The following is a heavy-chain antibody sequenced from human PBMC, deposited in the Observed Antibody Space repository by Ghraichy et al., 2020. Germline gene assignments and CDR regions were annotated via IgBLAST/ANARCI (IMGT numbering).Heavy chain of an antibody. CDR1: GGSISNYY. D-gene: IGHD3-3*02. Sequence: SETLSLTCTVSGGSISNYYWSWIRQPPGKGLEWIGYIYYNGSTNYNTSVKSRVTISLDTSKNHFSLKLSSVTAADTAVYYCARHHARISRSIHWFDPWGQGMLVTVSS. J-gene: IGHJ5*02. V-gene: IGHV4-59*08. CDR3: ARHHARISRSIHWFDP. CDR2: IYYNGST.